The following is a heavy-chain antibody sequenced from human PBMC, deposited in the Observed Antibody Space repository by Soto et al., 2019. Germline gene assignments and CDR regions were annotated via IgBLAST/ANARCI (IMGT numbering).Heavy chain of an antibody. V-gene: IGHV1-69*13. D-gene: IGHD3-9*01. CDR3: ARGDYDILTGTMNSYYYFHY. CDR2: IIPIFGTA. Sequence: SVKVSCKASGGTFSSYAISWVRQAPGQGLEWMGGIIPIFGTANYAQKFQGRVTITADESTSTAYMELSSLRSEDTAVYYCARGDYDILTGTMNSYYYFHYWGVGALISVSS. J-gene: IGHJ4*02. CDR1: GGTFSSYA.